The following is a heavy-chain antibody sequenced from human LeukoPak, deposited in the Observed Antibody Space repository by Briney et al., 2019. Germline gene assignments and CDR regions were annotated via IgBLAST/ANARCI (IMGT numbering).Heavy chain of an antibody. D-gene: IGHD6-6*01. V-gene: IGHV4-4*02. J-gene: IGHJ5*02. CDR2: IYHSGST. CDR1: GGSISSSNW. Sequence: SETLSLTCAVSGGSISSSNWWSWVRQPPGKGLEWIGEIYHSGSTNYNPSLKSRVTISVDKSKNQFSLKLSSVTAADTAVYYCARSAAAKSSSPPYNWFDPWGQGTLVTVSS. CDR3: ARSAAAKSSSPPYNWFDP.